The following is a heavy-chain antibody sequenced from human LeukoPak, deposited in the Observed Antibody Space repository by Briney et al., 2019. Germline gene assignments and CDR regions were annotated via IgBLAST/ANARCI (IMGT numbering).Heavy chain of an antibody. CDR1: GFTFSNYA. J-gene: IGHJ4*02. CDR3: AKRIGSCNSISCLYFDH. Sequence: PGGSLRLSCAASGFTFSNYAMSWVRQAPGKGLDWVSTISGSGGGTYYADSVKGRFTISRDNSKDTLHLQMNSLRAEDTAIYYCAKRIGSCNSISCLYFDHWGQGALVTVSS. D-gene: IGHD2-2*01. V-gene: IGHV3-23*01. CDR2: ISGSGGGT.